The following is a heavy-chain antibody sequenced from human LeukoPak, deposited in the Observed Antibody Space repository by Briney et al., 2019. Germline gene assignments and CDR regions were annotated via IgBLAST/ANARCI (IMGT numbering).Heavy chain of an antibody. CDR1: GGTFSSYA. Sequence: ASVKVSCKASGGTFSSYAISWVRQTPGQGLEWMGGIIPIFGTANYAQKFQGRVTITTDESTSTAYMELSSLRSEDTAVYYCARNSNGGNQYYFDYWGQGTLVTVSS. CDR3: ARNSNGGNQYYFDY. CDR2: IIPIFGTA. V-gene: IGHV1-69*05. D-gene: IGHD4-23*01. J-gene: IGHJ4*02.